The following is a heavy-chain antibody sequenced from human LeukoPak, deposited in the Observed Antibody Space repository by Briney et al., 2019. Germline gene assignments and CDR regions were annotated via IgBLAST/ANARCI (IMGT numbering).Heavy chain of an antibody. CDR1: GGSFSGYY. D-gene: IGHD1-26*01. V-gene: IGHV4-34*01. Sequence: SETLSLTCAVYGGSFSGYYWSWIRQPPGKGLEWIGEINHSGSTNYNPSLKSRVTISVDTSKNQFSLKLSSVTAADTAVYYCARGQYSGSCDYWGQGTLVTVSS. CDR2: INHSGST. J-gene: IGHJ4*02. CDR3: ARGQYSGSCDY.